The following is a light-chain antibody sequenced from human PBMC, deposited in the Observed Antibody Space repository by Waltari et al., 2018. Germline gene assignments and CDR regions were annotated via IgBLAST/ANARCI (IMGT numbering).Light chain of an antibody. Sequence: EIVLTQSPATLSLYPGERATLPCRASRTVDIYLAWYQQKPGQTPRLLIYDASNRASRVPPRFSGSGSGRDFTLTISSLEPEDFAVYYCQQRLSWPPLTFGGGTKVEIK. CDR3: QQRLSWPPLT. CDR1: RTVDIY. CDR2: DAS. V-gene: IGKV3-11*02. J-gene: IGKJ4*01.